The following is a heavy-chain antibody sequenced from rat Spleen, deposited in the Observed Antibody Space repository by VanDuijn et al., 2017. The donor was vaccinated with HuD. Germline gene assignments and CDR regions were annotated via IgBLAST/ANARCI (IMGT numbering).Heavy chain of an antibody. Sequence: QVQLKESGPGLVQPSQTLSLTCTVSGFSLTSNSVSWVRQPPGKGLEWMGVIWTGGNTAYNSLLKSRLSISRDISKNQVFLKMNSLQTDDTGTYYCARDGETVAASNWFAYWGQGTLVTVSS. V-gene: IGHV2-15*01. D-gene: IGHD1-2*01. CDR1: GFSLTSNS. CDR2: IWTGGNT. J-gene: IGHJ3*01. CDR3: ARDGETVAASNWFAY.